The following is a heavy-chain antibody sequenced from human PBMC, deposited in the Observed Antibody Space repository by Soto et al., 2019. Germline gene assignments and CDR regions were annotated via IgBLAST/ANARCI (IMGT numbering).Heavy chain of an antibody. V-gene: IGHV5-51*01. J-gene: IGHJ6*02. Sequence: PGESLKISCKGSGYSFTSYWIGWVRQMPGKGLEWMGIIYPGDSDTRYSPSFQGQVTISADKSVSTAYLQWSSLKASDTAMYYCARHVHLRGSFWGGRNYYYGMDVWGQGTTVTVSS. CDR1: GYSFTSYW. CDR3: ARHVHLRGSFWGGRNYYYGMDV. CDR2: IYPGDSDT. D-gene: IGHD3-16*01.